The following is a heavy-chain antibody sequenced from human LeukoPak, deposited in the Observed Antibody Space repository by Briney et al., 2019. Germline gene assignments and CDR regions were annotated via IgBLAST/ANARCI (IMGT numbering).Heavy chain of an antibody. D-gene: IGHD5-18*01. J-gene: IGHJ4*02. CDR1: GFTFSSYW. V-gene: IGHV3-74*01. CDR2: INSDGSST. CDR3: ARDYSYGLFDC. Sequence: PGGSLRLSCAASGFTFSSYWMHWVRQAPGKGLVWVSRINSDGSSTSYADSVKGRFTISRNNAKNTLYLQMNSLRAEDTAVYYCARDYSYGLFDCWGQGTLVTVSS.